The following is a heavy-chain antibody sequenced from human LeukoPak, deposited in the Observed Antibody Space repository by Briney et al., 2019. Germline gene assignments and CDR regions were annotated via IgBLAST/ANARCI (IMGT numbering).Heavy chain of an antibody. V-gene: IGHV3-9*01. CDR1: GFTFDDYA. Sequence: GGSLRLSCAASGFTFDDYAMHWVRHAPGKGLEWVSGISWNSGSICYADSVKGRFTISRDNAKNSLYLQMNSLRAEDTALYYSAKGKGAYFDDCSGGSCYSDFFDYWGQGTLVTVSS. D-gene: IGHD2-15*01. CDR3: AKGKGAYFDDCSGGSCYSDFFDY. CDR2: ISWNSGSI. J-gene: IGHJ4*02.